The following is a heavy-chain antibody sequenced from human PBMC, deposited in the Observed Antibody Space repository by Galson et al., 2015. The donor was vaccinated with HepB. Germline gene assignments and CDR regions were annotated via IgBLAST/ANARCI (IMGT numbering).Heavy chain of an antibody. CDR1: GYSFTSYW. D-gene: IGHD3-10*01. CDR2: IYPDDSDI. Sequence: QSGAEVKKPGESLKISCKGSGYSFTSYWIGWVRQMPGKGLEWMGIIYPDDSDIRYSPSFQGQVTISADKSISTAYLQWSSLKASDTAMYYCARTDYYGSGSSWGGYFDYWGQGTLVIVSS. J-gene: IGHJ4*02. CDR3: ARTDYYGSGSSWGGYFDY. V-gene: IGHV5-51*01.